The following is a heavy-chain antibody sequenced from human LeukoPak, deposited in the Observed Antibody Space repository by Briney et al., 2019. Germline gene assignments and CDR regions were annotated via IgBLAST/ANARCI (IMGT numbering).Heavy chain of an antibody. CDR2: IYSGGST. CDR3: ARGGDILTGYSHPFDY. CDR1: GFTVSSNY. J-gene: IGHJ4*02. Sequence: GGSLRLSCAASGFTVSSNYMSWVRQAPGEGLEWVSVIYSGGSTYYADSVKGRFTISRDNSKNTLYLQMNSLRAEDTAVYYCARGGDILTGYSHPFDYWGQGTLVTVSS. D-gene: IGHD3-9*01. V-gene: IGHV3-66*01.